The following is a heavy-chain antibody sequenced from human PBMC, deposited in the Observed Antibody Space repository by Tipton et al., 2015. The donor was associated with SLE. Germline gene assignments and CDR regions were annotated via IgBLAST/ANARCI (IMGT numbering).Heavy chain of an antibody. CDR2: IYYSGST. CDR1: GGSISSSSYY. CDR3: ARERYDFPYYMDV. J-gene: IGHJ6*03. D-gene: IGHD3-3*01. Sequence: TLSLTCAVSGGSISSSSYYWGWIRQPPGKGLEWIGSIYYSGSTYYNPSLKSRVTISVDTSKNQFSLKLSSVTAADTAVYYCARERYDFPYYMDVWGKGTTVTVSS. V-gene: IGHV4-39*07.